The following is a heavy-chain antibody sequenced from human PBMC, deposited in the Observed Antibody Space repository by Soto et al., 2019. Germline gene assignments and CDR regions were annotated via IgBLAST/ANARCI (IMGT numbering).Heavy chain of an antibody. CDR3: AGVQLLRIDD. CDR1: GYTFTSYY. D-gene: IGHD1-26*01. CDR2: INPSGGST. Sequence: QVQLVQSGAEVKKPGSSVKVSCKASGYTFTSYYMHWVRQAPGQGLEWMGIINPSGGSTSYAQKFQGRVTMTRDTSTSTVYMELSSLRAEDTAVYYCAGVQLLRIDDWGQGTLVTVSS. V-gene: IGHV1-46*01. J-gene: IGHJ4*02.